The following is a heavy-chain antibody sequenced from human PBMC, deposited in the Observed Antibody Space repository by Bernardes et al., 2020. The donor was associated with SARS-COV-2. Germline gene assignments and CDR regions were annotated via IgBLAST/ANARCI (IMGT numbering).Heavy chain of an antibody. CDR3: AKDWYCGGDCPPVDS. V-gene: IGHV3-33*06. J-gene: IGHJ4*02. CDR1: GFTFGTYA. D-gene: IGHD2-21*02. CDR2: IWHDGSNK. Sequence: GGSLRLSRAASGFTFGTYAMHWVRQAPGKGLEWVAVIWHDGSNKYYADSVKGRFTISRDNSKNTLYLQMNSLRADDTAVYYCAKDWYCGGDCPPVDSWGQGTLVTVSS.